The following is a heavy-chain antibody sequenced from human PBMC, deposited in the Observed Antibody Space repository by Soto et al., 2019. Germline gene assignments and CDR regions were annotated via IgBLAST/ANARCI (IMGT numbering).Heavy chain of an antibody. CDR2: IYYSGST. CDR3: ARRASGWGGYYFDY. CDR1: GGSISSYY. J-gene: IGHJ4*02. Sequence: QVQLQESGPGLVKPSETLSLTCTVSGGSISSYYWSWIRQPPGKGLEWIGYIYYSGSTNYNPSLKSRDTISVDTSKNQFSLKLSSVTAADTAVYYCARRASGWGGYYFDYWGQGTLVTVSS. V-gene: IGHV4-59*08. D-gene: IGHD6-19*01.